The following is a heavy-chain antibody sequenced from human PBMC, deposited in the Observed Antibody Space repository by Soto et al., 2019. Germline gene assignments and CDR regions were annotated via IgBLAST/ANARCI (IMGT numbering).Heavy chain of an antibody. Sequence: EVQLVESGAGLDQPGGSLGLSCARHGFTLSGYDVHGVRQPPGRGLEWVSGIGKAGDIHYSGSVKGRFTISRENANNSLYLQMNSLRAGDTAVYYCARALRPHGVINLDVWGQGTTVTVSS. CDR3: ARALRPHGVINLDV. J-gene: IGHJ6*02. V-gene: IGHV3-13*04. CDR2: IGKAGDI. CDR1: GFTLSGYD. D-gene: IGHD3-10*01.